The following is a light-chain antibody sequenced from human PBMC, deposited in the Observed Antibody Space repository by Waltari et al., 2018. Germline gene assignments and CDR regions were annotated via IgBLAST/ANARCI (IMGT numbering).Light chain of an antibody. V-gene: IGLV1-47*01. CDR3: AAWDDSLSGVV. J-gene: IGLJ2*01. CDR2: RNY. Sequence: QSVLTQPPSASGTTGQRVTISCSGSSSNIGSNYVYWYQQLPGTAPKLLIYRNYQRPSGVPDRFSGSKSGTSASLAISGLRSEDEADYYCAAWDDSLSGVVFGGGAKLTVL. CDR1: SSNIGSNY.